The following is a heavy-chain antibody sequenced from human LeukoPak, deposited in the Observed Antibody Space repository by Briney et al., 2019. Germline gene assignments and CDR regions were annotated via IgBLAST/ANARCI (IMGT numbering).Heavy chain of an antibody. V-gene: IGHV1-2*02. CDR1: GYTFTGYY. CDR2: INPNSGGT. D-gene: IGHD2-2*01. CDR3: ARAPAVVIPAAMVY. Sequence: ASVKVSCKASGYTFTGYYMHWVRQAPGQGLEWMGWINPNSGGTNYAQKFQGRVTMTRDTSISTAYMELSRLRSDDTAVYYCARAPAVVIPAAMVYWGQGTLVTVSS. J-gene: IGHJ4*02.